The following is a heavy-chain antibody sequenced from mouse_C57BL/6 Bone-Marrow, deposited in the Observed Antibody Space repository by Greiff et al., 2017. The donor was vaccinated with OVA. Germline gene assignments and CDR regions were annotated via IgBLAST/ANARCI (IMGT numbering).Heavy chain of an antibody. J-gene: IGHJ4*01. V-gene: IGHV1-50*01. CDR1: GYTFTSYW. D-gene: IGHD2-2*01. CDR3: AVGGYDGYYYAMDY. Sequence: VKLQQPGAKLVKPGASVKLSCKASGYTFTSYWMQWVKQRPGQGLEWIGEIDPSDSYTNYNQKFKGKATLTVDTSSSTAYMQLSSLTSEDSAVYYCAVGGYDGYYYAMDYWGQGTSVTVSS. CDR2: IDPSDSYT.